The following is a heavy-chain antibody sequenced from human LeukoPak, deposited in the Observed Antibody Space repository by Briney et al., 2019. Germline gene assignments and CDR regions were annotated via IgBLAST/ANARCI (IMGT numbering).Heavy chain of an antibody. CDR3: ARGRGPPNSNRDFYYYYYMDV. CDR2: INAANGHT. CDR1: GYTFTNYA. Sequence: ASVKVSCKASGYTFTNYAIHWVRQAPGQRFEWMGWINAANGHTKYSQEFQDRITITRDTFATTAYMELSNLRSEDMALYYCARGRGPPNSNRDFYYYYYMDVWGTGTTVTVSS. V-gene: IGHV1-3*03. J-gene: IGHJ6*03. D-gene: IGHD6-13*01.